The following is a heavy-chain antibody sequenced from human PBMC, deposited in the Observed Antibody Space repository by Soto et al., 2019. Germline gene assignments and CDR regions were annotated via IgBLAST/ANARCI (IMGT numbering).Heavy chain of an antibody. V-gene: IGHV3-30-3*01. CDR2: ISSDGNNK. Sequence: QVQLVESGGGVVQPGRSLRLSCAASGFTFSSYALHWVRQAPGKGLEWVAVISSDGNNKYYADSVKDRFTISRDSSKKTSDLQMNSPRAANTAVYYCARDRGMTTVTNYFYYGMDIWGQGTTVTVSS. CDR3: ARDRGMTTVTNYFYYGMDI. D-gene: IGHD4-17*01. J-gene: IGHJ6*02. CDR1: GFTFSSYA.